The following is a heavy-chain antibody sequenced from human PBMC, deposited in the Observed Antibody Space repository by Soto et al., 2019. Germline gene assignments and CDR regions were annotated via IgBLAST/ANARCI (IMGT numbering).Heavy chain of an antibody. J-gene: IGHJ6*02. CDR1: RVTFSSYA. Sequence: PRLSCAAARVTFSSYAMHWGRRGPCKGLEWVAVISYDGSNKYYADSVKGRFTISRDNSKNTLYLQMNSLRAEDTAVYYCARDPKYYDFWSGYSPYYYGMDVWGQGTTVTVSS. CDR2: ISYDGSNK. CDR3: ARDPKYYDFWSGYSPYYYGMDV. D-gene: IGHD3-3*01. V-gene: IGHV3-30-3*01.